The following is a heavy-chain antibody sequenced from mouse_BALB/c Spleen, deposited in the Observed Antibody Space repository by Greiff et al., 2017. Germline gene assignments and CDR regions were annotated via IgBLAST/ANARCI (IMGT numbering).Heavy chain of an antibody. D-gene: IGHD2-1*01. CDR1: GFTFSSYT. CDR3: ARWGGNYVGAMDY. CDR2: ISSGGGNT. J-gene: IGHJ4*01. V-gene: IGHV5-9*03. Sequence: EVMLVESGGGLVKPGGSLKLSCAASGFTFSSYTMSWVRQTPEKRLEWVATISSGGGNTYYPDSVKGRFTISRDNAKNNLYLQMSSLRSEDTALYYCARWGGNYVGAMDYWGQGTSVTVSS.